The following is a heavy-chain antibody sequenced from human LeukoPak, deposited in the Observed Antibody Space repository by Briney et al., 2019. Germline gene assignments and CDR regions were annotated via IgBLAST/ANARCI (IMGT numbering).Heavy chain of an antibody. Sequence: PGGSLRLSCAASGSTFSRYAMSWVRQAPGKGLEWVSAISGSGGSTYYADSVKGRFTISRDNSKNTLYLQMNSLRAEDTAVYYCAKVPAAYNWFDPWGQGTLVTVSS. D-gene: IGHD2-2*01. CDR1: GSTFSRYA. CDR3: AKVPAAYNWFDP. J-gene: IGHJ5*02. CDR2: ISGSGGST. V-gene: IGHV3-23*01.